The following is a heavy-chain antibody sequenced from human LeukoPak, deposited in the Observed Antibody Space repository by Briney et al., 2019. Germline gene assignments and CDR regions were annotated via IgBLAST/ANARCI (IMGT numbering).Heavy chain of an antibody. CDR3: AKSSGGCSAIDY. J-gene: IGHJ4*02. D-gene: IGHD2-15*01. CDR2: ICGWGCSI. CDR1: VFTYSRYD. V-gene: IGHV3-23*01. Sequence: GGSLTLSCAASVFTYSRYDMSWLRQSTGKGLEWVSDICGWGCSIYYADSVKGRFTISRGNSKNTVYLQMHSLRCEDRAVFYCAKSSGGCSAIDYGGQGPLVIV.